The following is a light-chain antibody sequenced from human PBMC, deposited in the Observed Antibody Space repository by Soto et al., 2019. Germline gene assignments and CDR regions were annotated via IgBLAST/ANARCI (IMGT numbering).Light chain of an antibody. CDR2: DAS. CDR1: QSISTW. Sequence: DIQMTQSPSTLSASVGDRVTITCRASQSISTWLAWYQQKPGKAPNLLIYDASSLDSGVPSRFSGSGSGTEFTLTINSLQPDDFATYYRQQYNSYSQTFGQGTKVEIK. V-gene: IGKV1-5*01. J-gene: IGKJ1*01. CDR3: QQYNSYSQT.